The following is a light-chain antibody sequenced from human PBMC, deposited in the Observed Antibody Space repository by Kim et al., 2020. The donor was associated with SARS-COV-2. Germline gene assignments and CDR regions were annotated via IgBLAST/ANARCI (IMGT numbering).Light chain of an antibody. CDR1: QSVSSSY. CDR2: GAS. V-gene: IGKV3-20*01. CDR3: QQYGSSPLT. Sequence: PGERATLSCRASQSVSSSYLAWYQQKPGQAPRLLIYGASSRATGIPDRFSGSGSGTDFTLTISRLEPEDFAVYYCQQYGSSPLTFGGGTKLEI. J-gene: IGKJ4*01.